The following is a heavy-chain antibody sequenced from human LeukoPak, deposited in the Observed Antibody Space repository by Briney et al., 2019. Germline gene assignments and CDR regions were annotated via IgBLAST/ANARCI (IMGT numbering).Heavy chain of an antibody. CDR3: ARDSAPGDTYGLLGNDS. CDR1: GYTFTGYY. Sequence: GASVKVSCKASGYTFTGYYMHWVRQAPGQGLEWMGWINPNSGGTNYAQKFQGRVTMTRDTSISTAYMELSRLRSDDTAVYYCARDSAPGDTYGLLGNDSWGQGTLVTVSS. D-gene: IGHD5-18*01. CDR2: INPNSGGT. J-gene: IGHJ4*02. V-gene: IGHV1-2*02.